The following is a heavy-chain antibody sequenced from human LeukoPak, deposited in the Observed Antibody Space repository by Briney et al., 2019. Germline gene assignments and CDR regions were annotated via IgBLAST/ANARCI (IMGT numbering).Heavy chain of an antibody. CDR1: GFTFSSYW. V-gene: IGHV3-7*02. CDR2: IKQDGSEE. J-gene: IGHJ4*02. D-gene: IGHD3-22*01. Sequence: PGGSLRLPCEASGFTFSSYWMSWVRQAPGKGLEWVATIKQDGSEEYYVDSVKGRFTISRDNAKNSLYLLMNSLRTEDTAVYYCAATYYYDGSGDYWGQGTLVTVSS. CDR3: AATYYYDGSGDY.